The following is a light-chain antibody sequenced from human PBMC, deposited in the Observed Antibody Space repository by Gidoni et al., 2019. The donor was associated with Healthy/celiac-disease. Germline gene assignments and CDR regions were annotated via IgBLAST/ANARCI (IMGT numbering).Light chain of an antibody. J-gene: IGKJ4*01. CDR3: QQRSNWPLT. Sequence: IVLTQSPATLSLSPGERATLPCRASQSVSSYLAWYQQKPGQAPRLLIYDASNRATGIPARFSGSGSGTDFTLTISSLEPEDFAVYYCQQRSNWPLTFXGXTKVEIK. CDR2: DAS. CDR1: QSVSSY. V-gene: IGKV3-11*01.